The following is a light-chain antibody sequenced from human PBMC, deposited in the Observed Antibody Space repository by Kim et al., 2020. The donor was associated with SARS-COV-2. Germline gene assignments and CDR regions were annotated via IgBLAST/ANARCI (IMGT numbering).Light chain of an antibody. V-gene: IGLV2-14*03. Sequence: GHSITISCTGTSSDIGTYKYVSWYQHHPGKPPKLIIFDVNKRPSGVSNRFSGSKSGDTASLTISGLRTDDEAFYYCCSYTAASEFVFGVGTKVTVL. CDR2: DVN. CDR1: SSDIGTYKY. CDR3: CSYTAASEFV. J-gene: IGLJ1*01.